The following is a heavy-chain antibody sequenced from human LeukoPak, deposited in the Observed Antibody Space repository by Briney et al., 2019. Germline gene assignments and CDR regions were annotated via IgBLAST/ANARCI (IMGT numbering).Heavy chain of an antibody. CDR2: VYHSGST. CDR1: GDSISTNHW. Sequence: ASETLSLTCAVSGDSISTNHWWSWVRQPPGKGLEWIGEVYHSGSTNYNPSLKSRVTISVDKSKNQFSLKLSSVTAADTAVYYCARDGGLGHCSSTSCPGDGMDVWGQGTMVTVSS. J-gene: IGHJ6*02. D-gene: IGHD2-2*03. V-gene: IGHV4-4*02. CDR3: ARDGGLGHCSSTSCPGDGMDV.